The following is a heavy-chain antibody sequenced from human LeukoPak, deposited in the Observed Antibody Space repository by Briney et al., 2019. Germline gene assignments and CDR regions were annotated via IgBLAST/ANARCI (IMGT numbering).Heavy chain of an antibody. CDR1: GGSISSGDYY. Sequence: PSETLSLTCTVSGGSISSGDYYWSWIRQPPGKGLEWIGYIYYSGSTYYNPSLKSRVTISVDTSKNQFSLKLSSVTAADTAVYYCARDLGDSSGYSYFDYWGQGTLVTVSS. CDR3: ARDLGDSSGYSYFDY. CDR2: IYYSGST. J-gene: IGHJ4*02. V-gene: IGHV4-30-4*08. D-gene: IGHD3-22*01.